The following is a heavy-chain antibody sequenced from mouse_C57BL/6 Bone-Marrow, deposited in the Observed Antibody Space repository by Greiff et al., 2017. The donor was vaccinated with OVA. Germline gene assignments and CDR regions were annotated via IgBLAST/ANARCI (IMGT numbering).Heavy chain of an antibody. D-gene: IGHD1-1*02. CDR1: GFTFISYA. V-gene: IGHV5-4*03. J-gene: IGHJ2*01. CDR2: ISDGGSYT. Sequence: EVKLQESGGGLVKPGGSLKLSCAASGFTFISYAMSWVRQTPEKRLEWVATISDGGSYTYYPDNVKGRFTISRDNAKNNLYLQMSHLKSEDTAMYYCARRVGYFDYWGQGTTLTVSS. CDR3: ARRVGYFDY.